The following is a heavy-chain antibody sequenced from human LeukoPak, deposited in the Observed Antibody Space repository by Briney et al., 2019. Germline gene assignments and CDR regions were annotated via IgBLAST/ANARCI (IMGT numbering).Heavy chain of an antibody. CDR2: INHSGNT. D-gene: IGHD3-3*01. V-gene: IGHV4-34*01. CDR3: ARHNYDFWSGYSPNWFDP. CDR1: GGAFSGYY. Sequence: SETLSLTCAVYGGAFSGYYWSWICQRPGEGLGWVWEINHSGNTNYNPSLKSRVTISGDTSKNQFSLKLSSVTAADTAVYYCARHNYDFWSGYSPNWFDPWGQGTLVTVSS. J-gene: IGHJ5*02.